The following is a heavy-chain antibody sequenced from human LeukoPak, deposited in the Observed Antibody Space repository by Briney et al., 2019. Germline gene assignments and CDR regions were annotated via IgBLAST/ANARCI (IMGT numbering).Heavy chain of an antibody. V-gene: IGHV3-30-3*01. J-gene: IGHJ4*02. CDR3: ARDRDYSGSSFSD. Sequence: GGSLRLSCAASGFTFGSYAMHWVRQAPGKGLEWVAVISYDGSNKYYADSVKGRFTISRDNCKNTLYLQMNSLRAEDTAVYYCARDRDYSGSSFSDWGQGTLVTVSS. CDR2: ISYDGSNK. CDR1: GFTFGSYA. D-gene: IGHD3-10*01.